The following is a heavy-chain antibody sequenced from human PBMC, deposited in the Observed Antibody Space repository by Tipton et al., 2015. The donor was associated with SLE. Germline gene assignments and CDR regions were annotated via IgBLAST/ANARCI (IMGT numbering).Heavy chain of an antibody. CDR2: IYHSGST. D-gene: IGHD1-20*01. V-gene: IGHV4-38-2*02. CDR3: ARFQGNWNWFDP. J-gene: IGHJ5*02. Sequence: LRLSCTVSGYSVSSGYYWGWIRQPPGKGLEWIGSIYHSGSTYYNPSLKSRVAISVDTSKNQFSLKLSSVTAADTAVYYCARFQGNWNWFDPWGQGTLVTVSS. CDR1: GYSVSSGYY.